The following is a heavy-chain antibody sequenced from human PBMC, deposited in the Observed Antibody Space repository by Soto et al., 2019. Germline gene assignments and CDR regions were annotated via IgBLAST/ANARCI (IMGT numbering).Heavy chain of an antibody. V-gene: IGHV4-59*12. D-gene: IGHD3-22*01. CDR1: GGSISSYY. Sequence: SETLSLTCTVSGGSISSYYWSWIRQPPGKGLEWIGYIYYSGSTNYNPSLKSRVTISVDTSKDQFSLKLSSVTAADTAGYYCARGPAGVSSRYYYSVTKFDYWGQGTLVTVSS. J-gene: IGHJ4*02. CDR3: ARGPAGVSSRYYYSVTKFDY. CDR2: IYYSGST.